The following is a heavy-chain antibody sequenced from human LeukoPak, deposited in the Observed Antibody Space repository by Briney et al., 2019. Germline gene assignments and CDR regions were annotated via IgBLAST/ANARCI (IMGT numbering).Heavy chain of an antibody. CDR3: AKAVAGYLGFDY. J-gene: IGHJ4*02. V-gene: IGHV3-9*01. CDR2: ISWNSGSI. D-gene: IGHD6-19*01. Sequence: SLRLSCAASGFTFDDYAMHWVRQAPGKGLEWVSGISWNSGSIGYADSVKGRFTISRDNAKNSLYLQMNSLRAEDTALYYCAKAVAGYLGFDYWGQGTLVSVSS. CDR1: GFTFDDYA.